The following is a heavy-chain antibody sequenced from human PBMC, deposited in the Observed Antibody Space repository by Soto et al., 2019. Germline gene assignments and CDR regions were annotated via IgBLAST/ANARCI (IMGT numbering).Heavy chain of an antibody. CDR1: GFTFSSYA. Sequence: GSLRLSCAASGFTFSSYAMSWVRQAPGKGLEWVSSISANGGTTNYADSVKGRFTISRDNSKKTLYVQMNSLRAEDTAVYYCANDRQYYYESGGNSPFDYWGQGTRVTAPQ. V-gene: IGHV3-23*01. D-gene: IGHD3-22*01. J-gene: IGHJ4*02. CDR2: ISANGGTT. CDR3: ANDRQYYYESGGNSPFDY.